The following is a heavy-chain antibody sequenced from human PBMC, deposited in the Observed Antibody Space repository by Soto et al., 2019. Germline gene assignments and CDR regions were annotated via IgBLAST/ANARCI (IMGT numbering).Heavy chain of an antibody. CDR2: TYYRSKWDN. J-gene: IGHJ4*02. D-gene: IGHD1-26*01. CDR1: GDSVSTNSAT. Sequence: PSQTLSLTCAISGDSVSTNSATWDWIRQSPSRGLEWLGRTYYRSKWDNDYAVSVKGRITINPDTSNNQLSLQLNSVTPEDTAIYYCAKDPAGAGPDFDYWGQGTLVTVSS. V-gene: IGHV6-1*01. CDR3: AKDPAGAGPDFDY.